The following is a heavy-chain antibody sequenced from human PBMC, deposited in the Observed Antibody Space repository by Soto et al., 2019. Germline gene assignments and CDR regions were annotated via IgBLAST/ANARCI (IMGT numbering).Heavy chain of an antibody. D-gene: IGHD3-10*01. CDR3: ARRWGSVFDF. V-gene: IGHV4-59*08. Sequence: PSAALSLTRTGSGGSLRSYYWSRIRQPPGKGLEWIGYIYYSGSTNYNPSLKSRVTISVDTSKNQFSLKLSSVTAADTAVYYCARRWGSVFDFWGQGTLVTVSS. CDR1: GGSLRSYY. J-gene: IGHJ4*02. CDR2: IYYSGST.